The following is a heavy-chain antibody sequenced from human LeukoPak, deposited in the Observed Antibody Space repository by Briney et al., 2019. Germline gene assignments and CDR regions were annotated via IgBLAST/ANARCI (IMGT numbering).Heavy chain of an antibody. CDR2: IYYNGST. Sequence: KASETLSLXCTVSGGSISSSSYYWDWIRQPPGKGLEWIGSIYYNGSTYYNPSLKSRVTISVDTSKNQFSLKLSFVTAADTAVYYCASSPATYYYDSSDYWGQGTLVTVSS. V-gene: IGHV4-39*01. J-gene: IGHJ4*02. CDR3: ASSPATYYYDSSDY. CDR1: GGSISSSSYY. D-gene: IGHD3-22*01.